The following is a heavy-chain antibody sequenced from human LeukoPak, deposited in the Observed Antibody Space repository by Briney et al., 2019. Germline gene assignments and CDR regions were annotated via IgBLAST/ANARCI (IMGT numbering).Heavy chain of an antibody. Sequence: PSETLSLTCTVSGGSISSSSYYWGWIRQPPGKGLEWIGNIYYSGSTYYNPSLKSRVTLSVDTSKNQFSLKLSSVTAADTAVYYCARGYFALIVGATFFDYWGQGTLVTVSS. V-gene: IGHV4-39*07. D-gene: IGHD1-26*01. CDR2: IYYSGST. CDR1: GGSISSSSYY. J-gene: IGHJ4*02. CDR3: ARGYFALIVGATFFDY.